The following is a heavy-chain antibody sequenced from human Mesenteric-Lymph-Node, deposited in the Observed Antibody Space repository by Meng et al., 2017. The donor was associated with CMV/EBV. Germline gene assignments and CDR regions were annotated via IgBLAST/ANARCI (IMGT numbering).Heavy chain of an antibody. CDR1: GGSISSGSYY. J-gene: IGHJ6*02. D-gene: IGHD3-3*01. Sequence: GSLRLSCTVSGGSISSGSYYWGWIRQPPGKGLEWIGNIYYSGRTYYNPSLKSRVTISVDTSKNQFSLKLSSVTAADTAVYYCATPTAPPRITIFGVVNYSMDVWGQGTTVTVSS. CDR2: IYYSGRT. CDR3: ATPTAPPRITIFGVVNYSMDV. V-gene: IGHV4-39*01.